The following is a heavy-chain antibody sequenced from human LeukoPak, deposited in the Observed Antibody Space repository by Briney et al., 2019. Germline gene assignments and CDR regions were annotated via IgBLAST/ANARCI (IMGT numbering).Heavy chain of an antibody. CDR3: VKKGPFTMIEGFDY. CDR2: ISHNGGDT. CDR1: GFTFSDYA. D-gene: IGHD3-22*01. Sequence: AGRSLRLSCSASGFTFSDYAMHWVRQAPGKGLEYVSAISHNGGDTFYADSVKGRFTISRDNSKNTLYLQMSSLRAEDTAVYYCVKKGPFTMIEGFDYWGQGTLVTVSS. V-gene: IGHV3-64D*06. J-gene: IGHJ4*02.